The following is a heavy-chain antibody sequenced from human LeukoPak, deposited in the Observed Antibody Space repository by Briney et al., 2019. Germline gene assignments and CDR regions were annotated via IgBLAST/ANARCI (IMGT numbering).Heavy chain of an antibody. CDR1: GGSISSGDYY. J-gene: IGHJ3*02. D-gene: IGHD1-26*01. V-gene: IGHV4-30-4*02. Sequence: PSETLSLTCTVSGGSISSGDYYWSWIRQPPGRGLEWIGYIYYSGSTYYNPSLKSRVTISVDTSKNQFSLKLSSVTAADTAVYYCARGGSSGAFDIWGQGTMVTVSS. CDR2: IYYSGST. CDR3: ARGGSSGAFDI.